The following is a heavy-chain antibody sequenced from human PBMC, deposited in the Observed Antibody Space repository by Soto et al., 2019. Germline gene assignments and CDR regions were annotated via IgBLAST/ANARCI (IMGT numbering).Heavy chain of an antibody. CDR1: GGSFSGYY. J-gene: IGHJ6*03. CDR3: ARGGGSGGSCYSPCYYYMDV. V-gene: IGHV4-34*01. D-gene: IGHD2-15*01. CDR2: INHSGST. Sequence: SETLSLTCAVYGGSFSGYYWSWIRQPPGKGLEWIGEINHSGSTNYNPSLKSRVTISVDTSKNQFSLKLSSVTAADTAVYYCARGGGSGGSCYSPCYYYMDVWGKGTTVTVSS.